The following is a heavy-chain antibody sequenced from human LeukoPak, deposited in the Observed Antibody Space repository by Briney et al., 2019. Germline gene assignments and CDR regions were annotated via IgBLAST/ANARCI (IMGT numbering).Heavy chain of an antibody. CDR3: ARDVGAVAGGGKDAFDI. J-gene: IGHJ3*02. CDR1: GGSISSYY. Sequence: PSETLSLTCTVSGGSISSYYWSWIRQPPGKGLEWIGYIYYSGSTNYNPSLKSRVTISVDTSKNQFSLKLSSVTAADTAVYYCARDVGAVAGGGKDAFDIWGQGTMVTVSS. CDR2: IYYSGST. D-gene: IGHD6-19*01. V-gene: IGHV4-59*01.